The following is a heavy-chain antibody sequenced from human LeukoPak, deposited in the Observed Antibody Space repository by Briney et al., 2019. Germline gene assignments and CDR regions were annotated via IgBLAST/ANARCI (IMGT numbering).Heavy chain of an antibody. CDR3: ARDIRGYSGYDSYYYYGMDV. CDR1: GFTFTSYA. CDR2: ISGSGGST. V-gene: IGHV3-23*01. J-gene: IGHJ6*02. D-gene: IGHD5-12*01. Sequence: GGSLRLSCAASGFTFTSYAMSWVRQAPGKGLEWVSGISGSGGSTYSADSVKGRFTISRDNSKNTLYLQMNSLRAEDTAVYYCARDIRGYSGYDSYYYYGMDVWGQGTTVTVSS.